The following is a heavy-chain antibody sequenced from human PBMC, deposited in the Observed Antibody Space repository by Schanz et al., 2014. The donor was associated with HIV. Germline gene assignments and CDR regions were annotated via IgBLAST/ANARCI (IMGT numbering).Heavy chain of an antibody. CDR3: ARGHPLYDGSGYYSPFFDY. Sequence: QVQLVQSGAEVKKPGASVKVSCKASGYTFTSYGISWVRQAPGQGLEWMGWISAYNGNTNYAQKLQGRVTMTTDTSTSTAYMELSSLRSEDTAVYYCARGHPLYDGSGYYSPFFDYWGQGTLVTVSS. CDR2: ISAYNGNT. CDR1: GYTFTSYG. V-gene: IGHV1-18*01. J-gene: IGHJ4*02. D-gene: IGHD3-22*01.